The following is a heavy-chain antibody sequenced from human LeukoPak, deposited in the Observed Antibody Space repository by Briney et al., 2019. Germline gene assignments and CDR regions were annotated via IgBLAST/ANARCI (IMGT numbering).Heavy chain of an antibody. CDR1: GFTFDDYG. CDR2: INWNGGST. D-gene: IGHD3-22*01. V-gene: IGHV3-20*04. CDR3: ARERTYYYDSNPDYFDY. J-gene: IGHJ4*02. Sequence: GGSLRLSCAASGFTFDDYGMSWVRQAPGKGLEWVSGINWNGGSTGCADSAKGRFTISRDNAKNSLYLQMNSLRAGDTALYYCARERTYYYDSNPDYFDYWGQGTLVTVSS.